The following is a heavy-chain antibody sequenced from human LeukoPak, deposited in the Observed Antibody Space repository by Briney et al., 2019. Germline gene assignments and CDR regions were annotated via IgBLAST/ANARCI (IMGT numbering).Heavy chain of an antibody. D-gene: IGHD3-10*01. V-gene: IGHV1-2*02. CDR3: ARPRTMVRGGIIGGNWFDP. J-gene: IGHJ5*02. CDR1: GYTFTGYY. CDR2: INPNSGGT. Sequence: GASVKVSCKASGYTFTGYYMHWVRQAPGQGLEWMGWINPNSGGTNYAQKFQGRVTMTRDTSISTAYMELSRLRSDDTAVYYCARPRTMVRGGIIGGNWFDPWGQGTLVTVSS.